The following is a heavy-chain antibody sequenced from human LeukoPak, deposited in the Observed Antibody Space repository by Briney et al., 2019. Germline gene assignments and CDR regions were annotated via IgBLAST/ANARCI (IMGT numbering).Heavy chain of an antibody. CDR3: AKDRHAPGRYCSSTTCFPFDP. J-gene: IGHJ5*02. Sequence: GGSLRLSCAASGFTFSSYAMSWVRQAPGKGLEWVSAISGSGASTYYADSVKGRFTISRDNSKSTLYLQMNSLRAEDTAVYYCAKDRHAPGRYCSSTTCFPFDPWGQGTLVTVSS. CDR1: GFTFSSYA. D-gene: IGHD2-2*01. V-gene: IGHV3-23*01. CDR2: ISGSGAST.